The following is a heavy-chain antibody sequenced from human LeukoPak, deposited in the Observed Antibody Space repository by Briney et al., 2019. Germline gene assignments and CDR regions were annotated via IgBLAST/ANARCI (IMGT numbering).Heavy chain of an antibody. D-gene: IGHD1-26*01. V-gene: IGHV4-59*08. CDR1: GGSISSYY. CDR3: ARMGAQYNWFDP. J-gene: IGHJ5*02. CDR2: IYYSGST. Sequence: PSETLSLTCTVSGGSISSYYWSWIRQPPGKGLERIGYIYYSGSTNYNPSLKSRVTISVDTSKNQFSLKLSSVTAADTAVYYCARMGAQYNWFDPWGQGTLVTVSS.